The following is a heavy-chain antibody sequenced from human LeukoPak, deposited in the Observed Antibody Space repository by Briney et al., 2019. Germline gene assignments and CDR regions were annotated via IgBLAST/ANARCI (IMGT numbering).Heavy chain of an antibody. J-gene: IGHJ4*02. CDR2: IRSKVYGGTT. CDR3: TRYLCTSTGCSLDF. V-gene: IGHV3-49*04. Sequence: GGSLRLSCTASGFTFGDYAMSWVRQAPGKRLEWVSFIRSKVYGGTTEYAASVKGRFTISRDDSKSIAFLQMYSLKTEDTAVYYCTRYLCTSTGCSLDFWGQGTLVTVSS. D-gene: IGHD2-2*01. CDR1: GFTFGDYA.